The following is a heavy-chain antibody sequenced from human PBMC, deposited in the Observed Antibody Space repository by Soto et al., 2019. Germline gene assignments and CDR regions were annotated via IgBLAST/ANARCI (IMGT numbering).Heavy chain of an antibody. D-gene: IGHD1-26*01. CDR3: AKARIVGATKYYYGMDV. J-gene: IGHJ6*02. Sequence: QVQLVESGGGVVQPGRSLRLSFAASGFTFSSYGMHWVRQAPGKGLEWVAVISYDGSNKYYADSVKGRVTISRDNSKNTLYLQMNSLRAEDTAVYYCAKARIVGATKYYYGMDVWGQGTTVTVSS. CDR2: ISYDGSNK. CDR1: GFTFSSYG. V-gene: IGHV3-30*18.